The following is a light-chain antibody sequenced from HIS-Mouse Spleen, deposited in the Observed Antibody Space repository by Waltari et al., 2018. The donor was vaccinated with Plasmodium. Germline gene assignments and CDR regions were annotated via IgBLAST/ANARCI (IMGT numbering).Light chain of an antibody. V-gene: IGLV2-11*01. CDR3: CSYAGSYTFV. J-gene: IGLJ1*01. Sequence: QSALTQPRSVSGSPGQSVTISCTGTSSDVGGYNYVSWYQQHPGKAPKLMIYDGSKRPSGVPGRFSGSKSGNTASLTISGLQAEDEADYYCCSYAGSYTFVFGTGTKVTVL. CDR2: DGS. CDR1: SSDVGGYNY.